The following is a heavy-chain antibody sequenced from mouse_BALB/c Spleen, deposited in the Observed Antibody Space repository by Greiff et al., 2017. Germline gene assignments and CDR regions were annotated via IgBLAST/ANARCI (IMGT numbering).Heavy chain of an antibody. J-gene: IGHJ4*01. Sequence: DVKLVESGGGLVKPGGSLKLSCAASGFAFSSYDMSWVRQTPEKRLEWVAYISSGGGSTYYPDTVKGRFTISRDNAKNTLYLQMSSLKSEDTAMYYCARHPYYYGSSYYAMDYWGQGTSVTVSS. V-gene: IGHV5-12-1*01. CDR3: ARHPYYYGSSYYAMDY. CDR2: ISSGGGST. D-gene: IGHD1-1*01. CDR1: GFAFSSYD.